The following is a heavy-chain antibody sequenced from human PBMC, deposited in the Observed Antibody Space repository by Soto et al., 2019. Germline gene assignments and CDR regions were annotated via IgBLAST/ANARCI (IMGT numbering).Heavy chain of an antibody. J-gene: IGHJ6*02. CDR2: INAGNGNT. V-gene: IGHV1-3*01. D-gene: IGHD6-13*01. CDR1: GYTFTNYA. CDR3: ASEAIAAAAVYGMDV. Sequence: ASVKVSCKASGYTFTNYAMHWVRQAPGQRLEWMGWINAGNGNTKYSQKFQGRVTITRDTSASTAYMELSSPRSEDTAVYYCASEAIAAAAVYGMDVWGQGTTVTVSS.